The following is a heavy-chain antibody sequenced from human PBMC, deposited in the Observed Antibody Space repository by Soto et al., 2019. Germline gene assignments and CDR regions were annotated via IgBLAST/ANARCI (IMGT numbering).Heavy chain of an antibody. CDR1: GFTFGDYA. Sequence: QPGGSLRLSCTASGFTFGDYAMSWVRQAPGKGLEWVGFIRSKAYGGTTEYAASVKGRFTISRDDSKSIAYLQMNSLKTEDTAVYYCTRVGGYDYYYYYGMDVWGQGTTVTVSS. CDR3: TRVGGYDYYYYYGMDV. D-gene: IGHD5-12*01. J-gene: IGHJ6*02. V-gene: IGHV3-49*04. CDR2: IRSKAYGGTT.